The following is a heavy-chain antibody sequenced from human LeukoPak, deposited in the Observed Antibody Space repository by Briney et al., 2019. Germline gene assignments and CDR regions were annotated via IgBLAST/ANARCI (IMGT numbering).Heavy chain of an antibody. V-gene: IGHV4-39*07. J-gene: IGHJ3*02. Sequence: KPSETLSLTCTVSGGSISSSSYYWGWIRQPPGKGLEWIGSIYYSGSTYYNPSLKSRVTISVDTSKNQFSLKLSSVTAADTAVYYCARTIAAAGRRDHDAFDIWGQGTMVTVSS. D-gene: IGHD6-13*01. CDR2: IYYSGST. CDR3: ARTIAAAGRRDHDAFDI. CDR1: GGSISSSSYY.